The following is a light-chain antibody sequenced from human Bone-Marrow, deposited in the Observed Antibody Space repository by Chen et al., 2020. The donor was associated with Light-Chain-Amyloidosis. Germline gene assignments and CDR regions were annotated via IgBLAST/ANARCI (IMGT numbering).Light chain of an antibody. Sequence: SYELTQPPSVSGSPGKTARITCSGDDLPTKYAYWYQQKPGQAPVLVIHRDTERPSGISERFSGSSSGTTATLTISGVQAEDEADYHCQSADSSGTYEVIFGGGTTLTVL. V-gene: IGLV3-25*03. CDR1: DLPTKY. CDR3: QSADSSGTYEVI. CDR2: RDT. J-gene: IGLJ2*01.